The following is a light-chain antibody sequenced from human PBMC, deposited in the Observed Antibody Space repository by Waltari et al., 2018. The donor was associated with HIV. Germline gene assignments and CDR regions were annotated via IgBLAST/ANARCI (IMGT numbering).Light chain of an antibody. J-gene: IGLJ3*02. Sequence: QSVLTQPPSASGTPGQRVTISCSGSSSNIGSNTVNWYQLLPGTAPKLLIYSNKRRPSGVPDRFAGSKSGPSASLAISGLQSEEEADYYCATWDDSLNAWVFGGGTKLTVL. CDR3: ATWDDSLNAWV. V-gene: IGLV1-44*01. CDR2: SNK. CDR1: SSNIGSNT.